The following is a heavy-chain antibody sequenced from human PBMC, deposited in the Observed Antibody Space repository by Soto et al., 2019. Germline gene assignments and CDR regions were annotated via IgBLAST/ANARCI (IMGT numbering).Heavy chain of an antibody. J-gene: IGHJ4*02. CDR3: ARGMDTAISLLDY. CDR2: LRPGGGST. V-gene: IGHV1-46*01. D-gene: IGHD5-18*01. CDR1: GYAFTRYY. Sequence: GASVKVSCKASGYAFTRYYMHWVRQAPGQGLEWMGILRPGGGSTTYAQKFQGRVAMTKDTSTSTVYMELSSLRSEDTAVYYCARGMDTAISLLDYWGQGTLVTVS.